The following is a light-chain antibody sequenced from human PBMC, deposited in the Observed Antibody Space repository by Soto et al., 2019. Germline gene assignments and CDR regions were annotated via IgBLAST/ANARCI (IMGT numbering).Light chain of an antibody. J-gene: IGLJ3*02. CDR1: SSDVGGYNY. Sequence: QSALTQPPSASGSPGQSVTISCTGTSSDVGGYNYVSWYQQHPGKAPKLMIYEVTKRPSGVPDRFSGSKSGNTASLTVSGLQADDEADYYCSSYAGSTSWVFGGGTQLTVL. CDR3: SSYAGSTSWV. V-gene: IGLV2-8*01. CDR2: EVT.